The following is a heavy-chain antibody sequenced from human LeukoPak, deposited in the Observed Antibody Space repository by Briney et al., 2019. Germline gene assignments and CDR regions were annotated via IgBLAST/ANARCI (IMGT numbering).Heavy chain of an antibody. CDR2: IYTSGST. V-gene: IGHV4-4*07. CDR1: GGSISSYY. CDR3: AREHYYDSTQIGPWFDP. D-gene: IGHD3-22*01. J-gene: IGHJ5*02. Sequence: SETLSLTCTVSGGSISSYYWSWIRQPAGKGLEWIGRIYTSGSTNYNPSLKSRVTISVDTSKNQFSLKLSSVTAADTAVYYCAREHYYDSTQIGPWFDPWGQGTLVTVSS.